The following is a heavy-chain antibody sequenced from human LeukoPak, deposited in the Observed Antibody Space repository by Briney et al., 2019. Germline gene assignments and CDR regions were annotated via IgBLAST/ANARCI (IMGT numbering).Heavy chain of an antibody. CDR3: ARGNDYGGNSGLYYAFDI. J-gene: IGHJ3*02. D-gene: IGHD4-23*01. Sequence: SETLSLTCTVSGGSISSGSYYWSWIRQPAGKGLQWIGRNYTSGSTNYNPSLKSRVTISVDTSKNQFSLKLSSVTAADTAVYYCARGNDYGGNSGLYYAFDIWGQGTMVTVSS. CDR2: NYTSGST. V-gene: IGHV4-61*02. CDR1: GGSISSGSYY.